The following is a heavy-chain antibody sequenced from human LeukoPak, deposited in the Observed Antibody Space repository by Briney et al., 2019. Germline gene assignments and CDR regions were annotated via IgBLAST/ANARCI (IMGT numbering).Heavy chain of an antibody. V-gene: IGHV1-46*01. CDR2: IDPSGDST. Sequence: ASVKVSRKASGYAFTTYYMHWVGQAPGQGLEWMGIIDPSGDSTSYAQKFQGRVTMTRDTSTSTVYMELSSLRSDDTAVYYCARLSQQTFDIWGQGTLVTVSS. CDR3: ARLSQQTFDI. CDR1: GYAFTTYY. J-gene: IGHJ3*02.